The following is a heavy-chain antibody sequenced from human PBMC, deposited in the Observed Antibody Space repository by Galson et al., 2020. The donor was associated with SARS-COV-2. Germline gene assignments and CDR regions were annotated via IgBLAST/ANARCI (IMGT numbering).Heavy chain of an antibody. Sequence: ASVKVSCKASGYTFTTYGITWVRQAPGQGLEWMGWISADNGNTNYAQKFQGRVTMTTDTYTSTAYMELRSLRSDDTAVYYCARDPNIVVLRAAMFCDFDYWGQGTLVTVSS. V-gene: IGHV1-18*04. CDR1: GYTFTTYG. CDR2: ISADNGNT. D-gene: IGHD2-2*01. J-gene: IGHJ4*02. CDR3: ARDPNIVVLRAAMFCDFDY.